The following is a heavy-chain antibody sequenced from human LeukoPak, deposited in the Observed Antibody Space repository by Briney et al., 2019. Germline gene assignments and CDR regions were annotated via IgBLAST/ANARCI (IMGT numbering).Heavy chain of an antibody. CDR3: ARDGRGYSGYDFRYFDY. D-gene: IGHD5-12*01. CDR2: IIPIFDTT. CDR1: GGTFRSYG. J-gene: IGHJ4*02. Sequence: ASVKVSCKASGGTFRSYGINWVRQASGQGLEWMGGIIPIFDTTNYAQKFQGRVTITADKSTSTAYMELSSLTSDDTAVYYCARDGRGYSGYDFRYFDYWGQGTLVTVSS. V-gene: IGHV1-69*06.